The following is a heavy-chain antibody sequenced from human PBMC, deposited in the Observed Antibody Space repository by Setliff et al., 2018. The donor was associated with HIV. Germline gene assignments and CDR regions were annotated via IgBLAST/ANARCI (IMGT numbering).Heavy chain of an antibody. CDR3: ARGSSSGLYYYYYYMDV. J-gene: IGHJ6*03. Sequence: SVKVSCKTSGYTFTSYGISWVRQAPGQGLEWMGGIIPIFGTANYAQKFQGRVTITADESTSTAYMELSSLRSEDTAVYYCARGSSSGLYYYYYYMDVWGKGTTVTVSS. D-gene: IGHD6-6*01. CDR1: GYTFTSYG. CDR2: IIPIFGTA. V-gene: IGHV1-69*13.